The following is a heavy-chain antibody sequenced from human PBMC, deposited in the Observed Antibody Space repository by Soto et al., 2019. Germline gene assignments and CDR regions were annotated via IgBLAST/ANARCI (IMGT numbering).Heavy chain of an antibody. D-gene: IGHD3-16*01. J-gene: IGHJ6*02. CDR1: GFTFTSSA. CDR2: IVVGSGNT. V-gene: IGHV1-58*01. CDR3: AAGVMITTSSRAYYYGMDV. Sequence: SVKVSCKASGFTFTSSAVQWVRQARGQRLEWIGWIVVGSGNTNYAQKFQERVTITRNMSTSTAYMELSSLRSEDTAVYYCAAGVMITTSSRAYYYGMDVWGQGTTVTVS.